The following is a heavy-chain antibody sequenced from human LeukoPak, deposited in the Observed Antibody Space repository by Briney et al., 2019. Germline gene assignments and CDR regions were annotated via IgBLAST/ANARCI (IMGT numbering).Heavy chain of an antibody. D-gene: IGHD4-17*01. V-gene: IGHV4-61*02. Sequence: PSQTLSLTCTVSGGSISSGSYYWSWIRQPAGKGLEWIGRIYTSGSTNYNPSLKSRVTISVDTSKNQFSLKLSSVTAADTAVYYCARNGAYLIDQWGRGTLVTVSS. CDR1: GGSISSGSYY. J-gene: IGHJ4*02. CDR3: ARNGAYLIDQ. CDR2: IYTSGST.